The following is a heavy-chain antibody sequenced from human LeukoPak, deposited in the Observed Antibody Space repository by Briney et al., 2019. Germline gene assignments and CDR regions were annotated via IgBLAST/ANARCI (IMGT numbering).Heavy chain of an antibody. Sequence: GGSLRLSCAASGYTFSSYWMSWVRQAPGKGLEWVANIKQDGSEKYYVDSVKGRFTISRDNAKNSLYLQMNSLRAEDTAVYYCAELGITMIGGVWGKGTTVTISS. D-gene: IGHD3-10*02. CDR2: IKQDGSEK. V-gene: IGHV3-7*01. J-gene: IGHJ6*04. CDR1: GYTFSSYW. CDR3: AELGITMIGGV.